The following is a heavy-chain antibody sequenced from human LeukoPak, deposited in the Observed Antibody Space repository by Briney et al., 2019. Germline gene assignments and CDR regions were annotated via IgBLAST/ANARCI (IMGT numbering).Heavy chain of an antibody. CDR2: ISPSSSTK. D-gene: IGHD5-18*01. CDR1: GFTFSTYS. J-gene: IGHJ3*02. V-gene: IGHV3-48*01. Sequence: TGGFLRLSCAASGFTFSTYSVNWVRQAPGKGLEWVSYISPSSSTKYYAHSVKGRFTISRDNSKNTLFLQMNSLRAEDTAVYYCAKGYTDSFDIWGQGTMVTVSS. CDR3: AKGYTDSFDI.